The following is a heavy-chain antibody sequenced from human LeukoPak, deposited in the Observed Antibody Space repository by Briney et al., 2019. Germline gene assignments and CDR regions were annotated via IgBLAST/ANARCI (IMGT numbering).Heavy chain of an antibody. D-gene: IGHD4-17*01. V-gene: IGHV3-23*01. CDR3: AKDGAFADYAEDAFDI. J-gene: IGHJ3*02. CDR1: GFTFSSYA. CDR2: ISGSGGST. Sequence: QSGGSLRLSCAASGFTFSSYAMSWVRQAPGKGLEWVSAISGSGGSTYYADSVKGRFTISRHNSKNTLYLQMNSLRAEDTAVYYCAKDGAFADYAEDAFDIWGQGTMVTVSS.